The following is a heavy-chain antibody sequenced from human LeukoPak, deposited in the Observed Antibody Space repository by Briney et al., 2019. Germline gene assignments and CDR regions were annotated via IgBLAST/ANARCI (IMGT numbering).Heavy chain of an antibody. J-gene: IGHJ4*02. V-gene: IGHV3-23*01. D-gene: IGHD4-17*01. CDR2: ITGSGGST. Sequence: GGSLRLSCAASGFTFSSYAMAWVRQAPGKGLEWVSAITGSGGSTYYADSVKGRFTISRDNSKDTLYMQMSSLRAEDTAVYYCAKGDYGDCYWGQGTLVTVSS. CDR3: AKGDYGDCY. CDR1: GFTFSSYA.